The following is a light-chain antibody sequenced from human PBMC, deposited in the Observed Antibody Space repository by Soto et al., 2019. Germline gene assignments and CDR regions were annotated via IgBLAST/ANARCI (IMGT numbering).Light chain of an antibody. J-gene: IGLJ2*01. CDR3: SSYTSTSSVV. V-gene: IGLV2-14*01. CDR2: EVS. Sequence: QSALSQPASVSGSPGQSISISCTGTSSDVGTYNYVSWYQQHPGKAPKLIIYEVSDRPSGVSSRFSGSKSANTASLTISGLQAEDEADYYCSSYTSTSSVVFGGGTQLTVL. CDR1: SSDVGTYNY.